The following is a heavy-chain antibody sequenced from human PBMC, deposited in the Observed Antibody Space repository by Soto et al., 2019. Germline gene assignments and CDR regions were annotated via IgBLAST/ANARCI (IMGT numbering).Heavy chain of an antibody. CDR1: GFTFSSYA. Sequence: GGSLRLSCAASGFTFSSYAMHWVRQAPGKGLEWVAVIWYDGSNKYYADSVKGRFTISRDNSKNTLYLQMNSLRAEDTAVYYCAIDDRVAAAGEPSYYYYGMDVWGQGTTVTVSS. D-gene: IGHD6-13*01. CDR2: IWYDGSNK. V-gene: IGHV3-33*08. J-gene: IGHJ6*02. CDR3: AIDDRVAAAGEPSYYYYGMDV.